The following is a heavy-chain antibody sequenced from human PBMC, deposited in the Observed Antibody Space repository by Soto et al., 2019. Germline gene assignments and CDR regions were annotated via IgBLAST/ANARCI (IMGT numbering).Heavy chain of an antibody. Sequence: HPGGSLRLSCGGSGFTFSNYEMNWVRQAPGKGLEWVAYISSSGSSIYYADSVQGRFTVSRDDAKNSLYLQMNGLRAEDTAVYHCAGMLTAYYKWAFDIWGQGTRVTVSS. V-gene: IGHV3-48*03. D-gene: IGHD3-9*01. CDR2: ISSSGSSI. J-gene: IGHJ3*02. CDR1: GFTFSNYE. CDR3: AGMLTAYYKWAFDI.